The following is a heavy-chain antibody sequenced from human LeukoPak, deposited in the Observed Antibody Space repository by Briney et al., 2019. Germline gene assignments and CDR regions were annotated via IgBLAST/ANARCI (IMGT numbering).Heavy chain of an antibody. J-gene: IGHJ4*02. Sequence: PGGSLRLSCAASGFTFSSYAMHRVRQAPGKRLEWVAFIRYDGNNKYYADSVRGRFTISRDNSKNTLYLEMNSLRAEDTAVYYCAKDQYYYDTSGYPIYWGQGTLVTASS. CDR3: AKDQYYYDTSGYPIY. CDR2: IRYDGNNK. CDR1: GFTFSSYA. V-gene: IGHV3-30*02. D-gene: IGHD3-22*01.